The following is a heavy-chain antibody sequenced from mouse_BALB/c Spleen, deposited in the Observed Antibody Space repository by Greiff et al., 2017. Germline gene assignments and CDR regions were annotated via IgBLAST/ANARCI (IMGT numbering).Heavy chain of an antibody. CDR3: APSNGNYEFAY. CDR1: GYTFTSYW. Sequence: VKLQQSGAELVRPGASVKLSCKASGYTFTSYWMNWVKQRPEQGLEWIGRIDPYDSETHYNQKFKDKAILTVDKSSSTAYMQLSSLTSEDSAVYYCAPSNGNYEFAYWGQGTLVTVSA. CDR2: IDPYDSET. D-gene: IGHD2-1*01. J-gene: IGHJ3*01. V-gene: IGHV1-74*01.